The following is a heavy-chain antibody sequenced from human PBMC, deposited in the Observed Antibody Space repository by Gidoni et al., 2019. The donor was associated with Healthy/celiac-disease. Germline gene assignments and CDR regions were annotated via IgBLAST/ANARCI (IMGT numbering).Heavy chain of an antibody. J-gene: IGHJ4*02. Sequence: EVQLVQAGAGVIRPGAPRKLSCMGSGYSLPSYEIGWVRQMPGKGLEWMGIIYPGDSDTRYSPSCQGQVTISADKSISTAYLQWSSLKASDTAMYYCARRASSGWEPSSFDYWGQGTLVTVSS. CDR2: IYPGDSDT. V-gene: IGHV5-51*01. D-gene: IGHD6-19*01. CDR1: GYSLPSYE. CDR3: ARRASSGWEPSSFDY.